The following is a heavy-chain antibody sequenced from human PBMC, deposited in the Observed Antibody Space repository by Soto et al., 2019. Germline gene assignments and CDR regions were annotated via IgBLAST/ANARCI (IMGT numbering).Heavy chain of an antibody. D-gene: IGHD3-16*01. CDR1: GGTFSSYA. V-gene: IGHV1-69*01. CDR3: ARVHLPLGMITFFDY. Sequence: QVQLVQSGAEVKKPGSSVKVSCKASGGTFSSYAISWVRQAPGQGLEWMGGIIPTFGTANYAQKFQGRVTITADESTSTAYMELSSLRSEDTAVYYCARVHLPLGMITFFDYWGQGTLVTVSS. J-gene: IGHJ4*02. CDR2: IIPTFGTA.